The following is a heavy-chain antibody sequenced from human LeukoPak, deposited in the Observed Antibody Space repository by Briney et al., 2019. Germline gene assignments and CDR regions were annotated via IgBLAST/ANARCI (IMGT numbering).Heavy chain of an antibody. CDR3: AKARRVWYGNY. D-gene: IGHD6-19*01. CDR2: ISGSGETI. J-gene: IGHJ4*02. Sequence: PGGSLRLSCAASGFTFSNYAMSWVRQAPGKGLEWVSGISGSGETINYADSVKGRFAISRDNSKNTLFLQLNSLRVDDTAVYYCAKARRVWYGNYWGQGTLVTVSS. V-gene: IGHV3-23*01. CDR1: GFTFSNYA.